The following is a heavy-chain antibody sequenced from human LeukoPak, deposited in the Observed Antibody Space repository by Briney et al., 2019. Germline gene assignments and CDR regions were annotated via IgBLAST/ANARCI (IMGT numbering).Heavy chain of an antibody. J-gene: IGHJ5*02. CDR2: INPNGGGT. Sequence: GASVKVSCKASGYTFTGYYMHWVRQAPGQGLEWMGWINPNGGGTNYAQKFQGRVTMTRDTSISTAYMELSRLRSDDTAVYYCAREDGLRGSWFDPWGQGTLVTVSS. V-gene: IGHV1-2*02. CDR1: GYTFTGYY. CDR3: AREDGLRGSWFDP. D-gene: IGHD3-10*01.